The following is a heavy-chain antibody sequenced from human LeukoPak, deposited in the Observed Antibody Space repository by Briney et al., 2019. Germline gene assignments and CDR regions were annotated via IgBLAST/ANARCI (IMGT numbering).Heavy chain of an antibody. V-gene: IGHV4-38-2*02. J-gene: IGHJ4*02. CDR3: ASLEGWFGESPLYFDY. D-gene: IGHD3-10*01. Sequence: SETLSLTCTVSGYSISSGYYWGWIRQPPGKGLEWIGSIYHSGSTYYNPSLKSRVTISVDTSKNQFSLKLSSVTAADTAVYYCASLEGWFGESPLYFDYWGQGTPVTVSS. CDR2: IYHSGST. CDR1: GYSISSGYY.